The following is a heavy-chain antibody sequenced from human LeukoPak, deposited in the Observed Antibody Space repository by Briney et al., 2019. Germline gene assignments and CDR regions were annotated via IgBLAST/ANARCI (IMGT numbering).Heavy chain of an antibody. CDR1: GFSPINAW. V-gene: IGHV3-15*05. J-gene: IGHJ4*02. D-gene: IGHD3-9*01. CDR3: LILPGR. CDR2: IKSRADGETT. Sequence: VGSLRLSCAAPGFSPINAWMSSVRQTPGQGLEWVGRIKSRADGETTGEAGTVEGRLSTSRDDSEITLYLQMNSLQIDDTALYHCLILPGRWGQGTLVTVSS.